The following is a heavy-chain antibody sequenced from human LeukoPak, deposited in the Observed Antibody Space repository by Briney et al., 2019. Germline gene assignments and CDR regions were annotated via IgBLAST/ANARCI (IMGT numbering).Heavy chain of an antibody. CDR2: INPNTGDT. CDR3: TVVGDAFDI. CDR1: GYTFTGYY. D-gene: IGHD1-26*01. V-gene: IGHV1-2*02. Sequence: ASVKVSCKASGYTFTGYYMHWVRQAPGQGLEWMGWINPNTGDTNYAQKFQGRVTMTRDTSITTVYMEISRLTSDDTAVYYCTVVGDAFDIWGQGTMVTVSS. J-gene: IGHJ3*02.